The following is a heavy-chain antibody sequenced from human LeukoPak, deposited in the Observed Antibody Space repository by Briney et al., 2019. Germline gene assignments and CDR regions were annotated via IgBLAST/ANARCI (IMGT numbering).Heavy chain of an antibody. D-gene: IGHD3-22*01. Sequence: SETLSLTCTVSGGSISSYYWSWIRQPAGKGLEWIGRIYTSGSTNYNPSLKSRVTMSVETSKNQFSLKLSSVTAADTAVYYCARVVVHYDSSGYLTYIDYWGQGTLVTVSS. J-gene: IGHJ4*02. CDR2: IYTSGST. CDR1: GGSISSYY. V-gene: IGHV4-4*07. CDR3: ARVVVHYDSSGYLTYIDY.